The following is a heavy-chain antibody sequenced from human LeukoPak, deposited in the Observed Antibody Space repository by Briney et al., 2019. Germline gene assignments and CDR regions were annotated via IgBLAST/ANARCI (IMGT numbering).Heavy chain of an antibody. CDR1: GGSISSYY. J-gene: IGHJ5*02. V-gene: IGHV4-4*07. CDR2: IYTSGST. D-gene: IGHD2-2*01. Sequence: SETLSLTCTVSGGSISSYYWSWIRQPAGKGLEWIGRIYTSGSTNYNPSLKSRVTMSVDTSKNQFSLKLSSVTAADTAVYYCARAEGGYCSSTSCYWNWFDPWGQGTLVTVSS. CDR3: ARAEGGYCSSTSCYWNWFDP.